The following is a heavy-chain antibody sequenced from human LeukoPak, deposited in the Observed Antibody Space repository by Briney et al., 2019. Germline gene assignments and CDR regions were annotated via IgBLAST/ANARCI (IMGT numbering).Heavy chain of an antibody. D-gene: IGHD4-17*01. Sequence: ASVTVSCKASRYTFSGYYVHWVRQAPGQGLEWMGWINANSGVTNYAQNFQGRVTMTRDTSISTVYMELSSLRSDDTAVYYCASCGDFSHNLDYWGQGTLVTASS. CDR3: ASCGDFSHNLDY. CDR2: INANSGVT. CDR1: RYTFSGYY. J-gene: IGHJ4*02. V-gene: IGHV1-2*02.